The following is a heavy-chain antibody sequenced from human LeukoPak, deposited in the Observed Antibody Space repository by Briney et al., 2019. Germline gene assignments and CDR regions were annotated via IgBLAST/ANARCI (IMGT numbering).Heavy chain of an antibody. CDR2: IYTSGST. Sequence: PSETLSLTCTVSGGSISSYYWSWIRQPAGKGLEWIGRIYTSGSTNYNPSLKSRVTMSVDTSKNQFSLKLSSVTAADTAVYYCATETKIVEGYCSSTSCQSPFDYWGQGTLVTVSS. D-gene: IGHD2-2*01. CDR1: GGSISSYY. J-gene: IGHJ4*02. V-gene: IGHV4-4*07. CDR3: ATETKIVEGYCSSTSCQSPFDY.